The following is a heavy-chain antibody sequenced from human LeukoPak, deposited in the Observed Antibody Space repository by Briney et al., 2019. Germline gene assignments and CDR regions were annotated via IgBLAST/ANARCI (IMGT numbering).Heavy chain of an antibody. CDR2: INHSGST. CDR3: ARVYCSSTSCSSPNDY. D-gene: IGHD2-2*01. J-gene: IGHJ4*02. V-gene: IGHV4-34*01. CDR1: GGSFSGYY. Sequence: PSETLSLTCAVYGGSFSGYYWSWIRQPPGKGLEWIGEINHSGSTNYNPSLKSRVTISVDTSKNQFSLKLSSVTAAETAVYYCARVYCSSTSCSSPNDYWGQGTLVTVSS.